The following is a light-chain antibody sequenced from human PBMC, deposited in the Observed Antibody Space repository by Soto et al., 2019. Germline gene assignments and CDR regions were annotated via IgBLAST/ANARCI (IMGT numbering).Light chain of an antibody. Sequence: ELVLTQSPGTLSLSPGERATLSCRASQSVKSSYLAWYQQKPGQAPRLLIYGASSRATGIPDRLSGSGSGTDFTLIISRLEPEDFAVYYCQHYGSSPPNTFGQGTKLEIK. CDR1: QSVKSSY. CDR2: GAS. CDR3: QHYGSSPPNT. J-gene: IGKJ2*01. V-gene: IGKV3-20*01.